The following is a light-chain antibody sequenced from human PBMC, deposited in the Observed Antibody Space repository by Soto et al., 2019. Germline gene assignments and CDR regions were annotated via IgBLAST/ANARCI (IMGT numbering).Light chain of an antibody. J-gene: IGLJ2*01. CDR1: SSNIGNNY. CDR2: ANN. V-gene: IGLV1-51*01. Sequence: QSVLTQPPSVSVAPGQKVTISCSGSSSNIGNNYVSWYQQLPRTAPKLLIYANNKRPSGIPDRFSGYKSGTSATLGITGLQTGDEADYYCETWDDSLSGVVFGGGTKLTVL. CDR3: ETWDDSLSGVV.